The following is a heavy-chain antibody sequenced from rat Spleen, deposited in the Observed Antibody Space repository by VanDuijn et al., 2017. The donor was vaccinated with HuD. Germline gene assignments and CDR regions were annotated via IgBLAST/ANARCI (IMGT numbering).Heavy chain of an antibody. CDR3: ATVGPDWEFGY. D-gene: IGHD5-1*01. Sequence: EVQLVESGGGLVQPGRSMKLSCADSGFTFSDYGMAWIRQAPKKGLEWVAYISYDGETTYHRNSGTGRFTNSRDNAKSTLYLQMDSLRSEDTATYYCATVGPDWEFGYWGQGVMVTVSS. J-gene: IGHJ2*01. V-gene: IGHV5-20*01. CDR2: ISYDGETT. CDR1: GFTFSDYG.